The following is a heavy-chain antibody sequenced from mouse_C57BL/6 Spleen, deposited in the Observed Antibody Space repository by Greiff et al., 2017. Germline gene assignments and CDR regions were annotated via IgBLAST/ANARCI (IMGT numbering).Heavy chain of an antibody. J-gene: IGHJ4*01. Sequence: EVKLVESGEGLVKPGGSLKLSCAASGFTFSSYAMSWVRQTPEKRLEWVAYISSGGDYIYYADTVKGRFTISRDNARNTLYLQMSSLKSEDTAMYYWTRGSHGDAMDYWGQGTSVTVSS. CDR3: TRGSHGDAMDY. CDR1: GFTFSSYA. CDR2: ISSGGDYI. V-gene: IGHV5-9-1*02.